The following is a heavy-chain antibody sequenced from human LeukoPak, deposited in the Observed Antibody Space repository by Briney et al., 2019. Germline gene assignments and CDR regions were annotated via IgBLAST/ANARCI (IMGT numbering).Heavy chain of an antibody. Sequence: GGSLRLSCAASGFTFSSYAMSWVRQAPGKGLEWVSTISGGGGSTYYADSVKGRFTISRDNSKNTLYLQMNSLRAEDTAVYYCANGQKNWGPSADFDYWGQGTLVTVSS. CDR1: GFTFSSYA. CDR3: ANGQKNWGPSADFDY. D-gene: IGHD7-27*01. J-gene: IGHJ4*02. CDR2: ISGGGGST. V-gene: IGHV3-23*01.